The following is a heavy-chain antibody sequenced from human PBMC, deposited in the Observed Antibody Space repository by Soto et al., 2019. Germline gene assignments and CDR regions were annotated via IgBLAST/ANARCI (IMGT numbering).Heavy chain of an antibody. V-gene: IGHV1-18*01. D-gene: IGHD3-3*01. CDR3: ARGYYDFWSGYFNWFDP. Sequence: GASVKVSCKASGYTFTSYGISWVRQAPGQGLEWMGWISAYNGNTNYAQKLQGRVTMTTDTSTSTAYMELRSLRSDDTAVYYCARGYYDFWSGYFNWFDPWGQGTLVTVSS. CDR2: ISAYNGNT. CDR1: GYTFTSYG. J-gene: IGHJ5*02.